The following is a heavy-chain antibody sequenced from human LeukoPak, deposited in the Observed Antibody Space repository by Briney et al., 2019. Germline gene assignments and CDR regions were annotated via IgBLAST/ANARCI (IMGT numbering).Heavy chain of an antibody. Sequence: SVKVSCKASGYTFTSYGISWVRQAPGQGLEWMGGITPMFGTSKHAQKFQGRVTITAVESLRTVYMELSSLRSEDTAVYYCARGWLADTTVVTPYNYWGQGTLVTVSS. V-gene: IGHV1-69*13. CDR3: ARGWLADTTVVTPYNY. CDR1: GYTFTSYG. J-gene: IGHJ4*02. D-gene: IGHD4-23*01. CDR2: ITPMFGTS.